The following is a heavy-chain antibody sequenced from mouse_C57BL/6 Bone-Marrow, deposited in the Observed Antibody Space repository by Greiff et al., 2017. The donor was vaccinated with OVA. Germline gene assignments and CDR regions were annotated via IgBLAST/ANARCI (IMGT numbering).Heavy chain of an antibody. CDR2: IDPSDSYT. Sequence: QVQLQQSGAELVKPGASVKLSCKASGYTFTSYWMQWVKQRPGQGLEWIGEIDPSDSYTNYNQKFKGKATLTVDTSSSTAYMQLSSLTSEDSAVYYCARRPITTVVAFDYWGQGTTLTVSS. V-gene: IGHV1-50*01. CDR3: ARRPITTVVAFDY. D-gene: IGHD1-1*01. J-gene: IGHJ2*01. CDR1: GYTFTSYW.